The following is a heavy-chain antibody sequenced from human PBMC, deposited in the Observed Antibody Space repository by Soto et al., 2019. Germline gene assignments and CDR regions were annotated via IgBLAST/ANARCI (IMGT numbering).Heavy chain of an antibody. J-gene: IGHJ5*02. CDR2: IWYDGSNK. Sequence: PGGSLRLSCAASGFTFSSYGMHWVRQAPGKGLEWVAVIWYDGSNKYYADSVKGRFTISRDNSKNTLYLQMNSLRAEDTAVYYCARDFVCISTSCHRGWFDPWGQGTLVTVSS. V-gene: IGHV3-33*01. D-gene: IGHD2-2*01. CDR1: GFTFSSYG. CDR3: ARDFVCISTSCHRGWFDP.